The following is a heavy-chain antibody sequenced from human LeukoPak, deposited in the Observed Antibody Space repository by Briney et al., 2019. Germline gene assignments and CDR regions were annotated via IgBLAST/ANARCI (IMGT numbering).Heavy chain of an antibody. D-gene: IGHD5-18*01. V-gene: IGHV3-23*01. CDR1: GSTFSRYA. J-gene: IGHJ4*02. Sequence: PGGSLRLSCAASGSTFSRYAMSWARQAPGKGLEWLSAISESDGSTYYADSVKGRFTISRDNSKNTLYLQMNSLGADDTAVYFCAKDISQGYTFGSIEEDYWGQGTLVTVSS. CDR2: ISESDGST. CDR3: AKDISQGYTFGSIEEDY.